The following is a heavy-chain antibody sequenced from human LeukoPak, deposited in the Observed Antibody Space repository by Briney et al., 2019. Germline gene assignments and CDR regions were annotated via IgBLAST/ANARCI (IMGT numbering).Heavy chain of an antibody. Sequence: PGGSLRLSCAASGFTFSSYSMNWVRQAPGKGLEWVSVIYSGGSTYYADSVKGRFTISRDNSKNTLYLQMNSLRAEDTAVYYCARVGAIIAAAGTGNYWGQGTLVTVSS. CDR3: ARVGAIIAAAGTGNY. CDR1: GFTFSSYS. J-gene: IGHJ4*02. D-gene: IGHD6-13*01. CDR2: IYSGGST. V-gene: IGHV3-66*01.